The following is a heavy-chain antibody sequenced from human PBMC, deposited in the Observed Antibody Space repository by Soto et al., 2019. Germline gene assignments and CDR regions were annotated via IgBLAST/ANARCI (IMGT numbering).Heavy chain of an antibody. V-gene: IGHV4-59*01. CDR3: ARANYDSGGGGFDY. J-gene: IGHJ4*02. D-gene: IGHD3-22*01. CDR1: GGSISSYY. CDR2: IYYSGST. Sequence: QVQLQESGPGLVKPSETLSLTCTVSGGSISSYYWSWIRQPPGKGLEWIGYIYYSGSTNYNPSLKGRFTISGDTSKNQFSLKLGSVTAGDTAVYYWARANYDSGGGGFDYWGQGTLVTVSS.